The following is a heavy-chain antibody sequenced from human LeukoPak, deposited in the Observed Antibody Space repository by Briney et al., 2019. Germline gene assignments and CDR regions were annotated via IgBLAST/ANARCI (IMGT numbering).Heavy chain of an antibody. J-gene: IGHJ6*02. CDR1: GFTFSSYG. CDR3: AREQGGIVVVPAAIWKRRGDYYYGMDV. Sequence: QPGGSLRLSCAASGFTFSSYGMPWVRQAPGKGLEWVAVIWYDGSNKYYADSVKGRFTISRDNSKNTLYLQMNSLRAEDTAVYYCAREQGGIVVVPAAIWKRRGDYYYGMDVWGQGTTVTVSS. D-gene: IGHD2-2*01. V-gene: IGHV3-33*01. CDR2: IWYDGSNK.